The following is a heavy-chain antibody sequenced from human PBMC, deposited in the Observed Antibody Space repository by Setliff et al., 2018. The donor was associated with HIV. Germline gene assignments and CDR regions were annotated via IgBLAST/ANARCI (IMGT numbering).Heavy chain of an antibody. V-gene: IGHV5-51*01. Sequence: PGESLKISCKGSGYIFGLYWIGWVRQMPGRGLEWMGIIYPGDSDTRYSPSFEGQVTMSADKSINTAYLQWNSLKASDSAMYYCARQPTDTSGYNNWFDSWGQGTLVTVSS. CDR2: IYPGDSDT. J-gene: IGHJ5*01. CDR1: GYIFGLYW. D-gene: IGHD3-3*01. CDR3: ARQPTDTSGYNNWFDS.